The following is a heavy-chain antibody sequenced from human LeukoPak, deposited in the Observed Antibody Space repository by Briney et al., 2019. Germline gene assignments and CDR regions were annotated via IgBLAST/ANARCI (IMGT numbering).Heavy chain of an antibody. D-gene: IGHD5-18*01. Sequence: SGTLSLTCAVSGGSISSSNWWSWIRQPPGKGLEWIGEINHSGSTNYNPSLKSRVTISVDTSKNQFSLKLSSVTAADTAVYYCASSSVRRRGYSYGLAYWGQGTLVTVSS. CDR2: INHSGST. V-gene: IGHV4-4*02. J-gene: IGHJ4*02. CDR1: GGSISSSNW. CDR3: ASSSVRRRGYSYGLAY.